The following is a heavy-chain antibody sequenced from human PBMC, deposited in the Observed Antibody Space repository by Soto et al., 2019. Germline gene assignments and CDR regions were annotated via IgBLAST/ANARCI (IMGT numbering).Heavy chain of an antibody. Sequence: QVQLQESGPGLVKPSGTLSLTCAVSGGSISSTKWWSWVRQPPGKGLEWIGEIYHSGRTSYKPSLESRVTISLDKSKTQFSLKLTSVTAADTAVYYCATNSNYALDFWGQGTLVTVSS. J-gene: IGHJ4*02. CDR1: GGSISSTKW. CDR3: ATNSNYALDF. V-gene: IGHV4-4*02. CDR2: IYHSGRT. D-gene: IGHD4-4*01.